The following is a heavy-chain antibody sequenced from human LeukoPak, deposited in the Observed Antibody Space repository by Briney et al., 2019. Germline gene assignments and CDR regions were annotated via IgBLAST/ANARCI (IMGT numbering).Heavy chain of an antibody. CDR2: IDWDDDK. J-gene: IGHJ4*02. CDR3: ARLNSGTYLDY. Sequence: SGPALVKPTQTLTLTCTFSGFSLSTSGMRVSWIRQPPGKALEWLPRIDWDDDKFYSTSLKTRLTISKDTSKNQVVLTMTNMDPVDTATYYCARLNSGTYLDYWGQGTLVTVSS. CDR1: GFSLSTSGMR. D-gene: IGHD1-26*01. V-gene: IGHV2-70*04.